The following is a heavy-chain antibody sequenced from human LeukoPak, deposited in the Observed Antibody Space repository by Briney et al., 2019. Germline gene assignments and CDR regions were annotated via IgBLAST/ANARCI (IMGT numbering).Heavy chain of an antibody. J-gene: IGHJ4*02. CDR1: GGSFSGYY. D-gene: IGHD3-22*01. Sequence: PSETLSLTCAVYGGSFSGYYWSWIRQPPGKGLEWIGEINHSGSTNYNPSLKSRVTISVDTSKNQFSLKLSSVTAADTAVYYCARGGWSSGYYYHPRGVFDYWGQGTLVTVSS. CDR2: INHSGST. V-gene: IGHV4-34*01. CDR3: ARGGWSSGYYYHPRGVFDY.